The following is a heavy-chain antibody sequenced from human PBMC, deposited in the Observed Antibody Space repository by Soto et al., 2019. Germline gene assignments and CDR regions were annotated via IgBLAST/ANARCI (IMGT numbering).Heavy chain of an antibody. Sequence: PKRENTTQTHTLTCTFSGLPICNNEVGVGWVRQPPGKALEWVALIYWDDDKRYSPSLKSRLTITKDTSKNQVVLTMTNLDPVDTATYYCAHSMRPRIFSVWGQGTTVTVSS. CDR2: IYWDDDK. J-gene: IGHJ6*02. D-gene: IGHD3-3*01. CDR3: AHSMRPRIFSV. V-gene: IGHV2-5*02. CDR1: GLPICNNEVG.